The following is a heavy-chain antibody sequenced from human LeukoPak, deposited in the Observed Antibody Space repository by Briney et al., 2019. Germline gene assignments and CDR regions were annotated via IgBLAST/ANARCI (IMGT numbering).Heavy chain of an antibody. CDR2: IHPEGNEK. CDR1: GFTFRNFW. V-gene: IGHV3-7*04. CDR3: ARGDAFSGDH. J-gene: IGHJ4*02. Sequence: GGSLRLSCAASGFTFRNFWMSWVRQAPGRGLEREANIHPEGNEKYHVESVKGRFTISRDNAKSSLFLQMNGLRAEDTAVYYCARGDAFSGDHWGRGTLVTVSS.